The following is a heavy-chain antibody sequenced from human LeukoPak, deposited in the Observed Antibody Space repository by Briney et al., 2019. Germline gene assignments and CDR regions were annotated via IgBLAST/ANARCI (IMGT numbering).Heavy chain of an antibody. J-gene: IGHJ6*03. CDR2: IYYSGST. CDR1: GGSISSYY. V-gene: IGHV4-59*12. CDR3: ARGAIVVVPAANYYYYYMDV. D-gene: IGHD2-2*01. Sequence: SETLSLTCTVSGGSISSYYWSWIRQPPGKGLEWIGYIYYSGSTNYNPSLKSRVTISVDTSKNQFSLKLSSVAAADTAVYYCARGAIVVVPAANYYYYYMDVWGKGTTVTVSS.